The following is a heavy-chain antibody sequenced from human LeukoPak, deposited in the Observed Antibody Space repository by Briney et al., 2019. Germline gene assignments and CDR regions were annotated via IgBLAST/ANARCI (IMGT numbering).Heavy chain of an antibody. CDR3: ARVKGYCSGGSCRLFDY. V-gene: IGHV4-4*02. J-gene: IGHJ4*02. D-gene: IGHD2-15*01. Sequence: SETLSLTCAVSGGSISSSNWWGWVRQPPGKGLEWIGEIYHSGSTNYNPSLKSRVTISVDKSKNQFSLKLSSVTAADTAVYYCARVKGYCSGGSCRLFDYWGQGTLVTVSS. CDR2: IYHSGST. CDR1: GGSISSSNW.